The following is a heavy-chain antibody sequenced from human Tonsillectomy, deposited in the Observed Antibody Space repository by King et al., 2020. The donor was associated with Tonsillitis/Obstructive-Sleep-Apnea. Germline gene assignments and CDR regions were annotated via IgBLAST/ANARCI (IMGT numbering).Heavy chain of an antibody. Sequence: QLVQSGAEVKKPGSSVRVSCKASGGTFNTHGITWVRQAPGQGFEWVGGIIPMFDTPNYAQKFQGRVTISAEASTSTVYMDLSSLRSEDTAMDYCAGGDAVATAIFLSWGQGTMVTVSS. D-gene: IGHD5-18*01. CDR2: IIPMFDTP. V-gene: IGHV1-69*01. J-gene: IGHJ3*01. CDR1: GGTFNTHG. CDR3: AGGDAVATAIFLS.